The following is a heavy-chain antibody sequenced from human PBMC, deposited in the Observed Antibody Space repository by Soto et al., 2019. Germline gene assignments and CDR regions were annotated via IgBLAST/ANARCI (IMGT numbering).Heavy chain of an antibody. CDR3: ASRAQSYYYGMDV. CDR2: IDHNDSYT. CDR1: GYSFTSYW. J-gene: IGHJ6*02. Sequence: PGESLKISGKGSGYSFTSYWISWVRQMPRKGLKWMGRIDHNDSYTTYSPSFQGHVTISAEKYISTSDLQWSSQMALDTAMYYCASRAQSYYYGMDVWGQGTAVTVSS. V-gene: IGHV5-10-1*01.